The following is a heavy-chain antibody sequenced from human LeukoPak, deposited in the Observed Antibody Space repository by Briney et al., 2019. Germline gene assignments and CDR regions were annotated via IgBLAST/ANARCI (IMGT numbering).Heavy chain of an antibody. CDR2: IYTGEFQT. CDR1: GHSFTSYW. V-gene: IGHV5-51*01. Sequence: GESLKISCKVSGHSFTSYWIGWVRQMPGKGLEWMGIIYTGEFQTKYSPSFQGQVTISADKSISTAYLQWSSLKASDTAMYYCARHSAYYDSSGYYRPWVGEADYWGQGTLVTVSS. CDR3: ARHSAYYDSSGYYRPWVGEADY. D-gene: IGHD3-22*01. J-gene: IGHJ4*02.